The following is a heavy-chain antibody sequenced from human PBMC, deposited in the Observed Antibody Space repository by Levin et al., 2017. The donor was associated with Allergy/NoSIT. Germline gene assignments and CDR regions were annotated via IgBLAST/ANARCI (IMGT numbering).Heavy chain of an antibody. J-gene: IGHJ4*02. CDR3: ARALIVGATSGGDY. CDR2: INGDGSST. CDR1: GFTFSSYW. Sequence: SGESLKISCAASGFTFSSYWMHWVRQAPGKGLVWVSRINGDGSSTNYADSVKGRFTISRDNAKNTLYLQMNSLRSDDTAVYYCARALIVGATSGGDYWGQGTLVTVSS. D-gene: IGHD1-26*01. V-gene: IGHV3-74*01.